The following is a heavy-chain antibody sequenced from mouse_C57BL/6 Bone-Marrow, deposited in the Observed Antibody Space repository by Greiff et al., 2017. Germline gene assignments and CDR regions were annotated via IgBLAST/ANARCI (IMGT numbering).Heavy chain of an antibody. Sequence: ESGPGLVKPSQSLSLTCSVTGYSITSGYYWIWIRQFPGNKLEWLGYISYDGRNTSNPSLKNRISITRNTSKNQLLLKLNSVTTENTATSSAVVKSYYAMDYWGQGTSVTVSS. V-gene: IGHV3-6*01. CDR1: GYSITSGYY. CDR2: ISYDGRN. CDR3: VVKSYYAMDY. J-gene: IGHJ4*01. D-gene: IGHD1-1*01.